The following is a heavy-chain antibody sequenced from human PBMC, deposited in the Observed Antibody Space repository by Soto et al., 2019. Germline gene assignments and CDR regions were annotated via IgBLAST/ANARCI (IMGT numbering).Heavy chain of an antibody. CDR3: TRPYGDYEGYYYYGMDV. V-gene: IGHV3-73*01. J-gene: IGHJ6*02. Sequence: LRLSCAASGLTFSGSAMHWVRQASGKGLEWVGRIRSKANSYATAYAASVKGRFTISRDDSKNTAYLQMNSLNTEDTAVYYCTRPYGDYEGYYYYGMDVWGQGTTVTVSS. D-gene: IGHD4-17*01. CDR2: IRSKANSYAT. CDR1: GLTFSGSA.